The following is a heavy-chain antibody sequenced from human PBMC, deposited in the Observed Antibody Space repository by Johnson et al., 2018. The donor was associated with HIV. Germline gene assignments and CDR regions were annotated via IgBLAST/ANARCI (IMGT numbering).Heavy chain of an antibody. Sequence: VQLVESGGGVVQPGRSLRLSCAASGFSFSSYGIHWVRQAPGQGLEWVSGINWNGGSTGYGDSVKGRFTISRDSSKNTLYLQINSLRAEDTAVYYCAKGGSYAPFDAFDIWGRGTMVTVSS. J-gene: IGHJ3*02. CDR1: GFSFSSYG. V-gene: IGHV3-NL1*01. D-gene: IGHD1-26*01. CDR3: AKGGSYAPFDAFDI. CDR2: INWNGGST.